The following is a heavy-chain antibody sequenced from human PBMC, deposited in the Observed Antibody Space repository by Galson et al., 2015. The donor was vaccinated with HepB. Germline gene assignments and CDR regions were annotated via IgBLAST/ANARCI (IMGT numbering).Heavy chain of an antibody. Sequence: PALVKPPQTLTLTCTVSGFSLSNARMGVSWIRQPPGKALEWLAHIFSNDEKSYSTSLKSRLTISKDTSKSQVVLTMTNMDPVDTATYYCARTFPTYYDISYAFDIWGQGTMVTVSS. CDR1: GFSLSNARMG. D-gene: IGHD3-9*01. V-gene: IGHV2-26*01. CDR3: ARTFPTYYDISYAFDI. CDR2: IFSNDEK. J-gene: IGHJ3*02.